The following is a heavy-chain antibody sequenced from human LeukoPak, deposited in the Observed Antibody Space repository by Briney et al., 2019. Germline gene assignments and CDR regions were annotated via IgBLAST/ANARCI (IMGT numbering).Heavy chain of an antibody. CDR3: ARPYYYDSSGYSYYFDY. D-gene: IGHD3-22*01. V-gene: IGHV5-51*01. J-gene: IGHJ4*02. Sequence: GESLKISCKGSGYSFTSYWIGWVRQMPGKGLEWMGIIYPGDSDTRYSPSFQGQVTISADKSISPAYLQWSSLKASDTAMYYCARPYYYDSSGYSYYFDYWGRGTLVTVSS. CDR2: IYPGDSDT. CDR1: GYSFTSYW.